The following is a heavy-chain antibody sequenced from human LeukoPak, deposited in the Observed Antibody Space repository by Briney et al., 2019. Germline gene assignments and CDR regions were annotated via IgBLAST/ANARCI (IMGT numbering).Heavy chain of an antibody. CDR1: GYSISSGYY. V-gene: IGHV4-38-2*01. D-gene: IGHD6-19*01. J-gene: IGHJ5*02. CDR2: IYHSGST. Sequence: SETLSLTCAVSGYSISSGYYWXWIRXPPGXXXXXIGSIYHSGSTYYNPSLKSRVTISVDTSKNQFSLKLSSVTAADTAVYYCARVGQWLASDWFDPWGQGTLVTVSS. CDR3: ARVGQWLASDWFDP.